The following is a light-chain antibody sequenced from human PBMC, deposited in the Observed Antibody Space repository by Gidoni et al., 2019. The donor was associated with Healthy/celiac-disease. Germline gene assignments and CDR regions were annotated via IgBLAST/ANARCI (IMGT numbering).Light chain of an antibody. Sequence: QSALTQPASVSGSPGQSIPISCTGTSRDVGSYNLVSWYQQHPGKAPKLMIYEGSKRPSGVSNRFSGSKSGNTASLTISGLQAEDEADYYCCSYAGSSTCWVFGGGTKLTVL. J-gene: IGLJ3*02. V-gene: IGLV2-23*01. CDR2: EGS. CDR1: SRDVGSYNL. CDR3: CSYAGSSTCWV.